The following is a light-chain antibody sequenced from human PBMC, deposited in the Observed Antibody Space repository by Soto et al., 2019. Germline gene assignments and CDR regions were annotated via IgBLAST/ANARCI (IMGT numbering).Light chain of an antibody. J-gene: IGLJ1*01. CDR1: SSDFGNYNL. CDR2: EVS. V-gene: IGLV2-23*02. CDR3: CSYASSSTFYV. Sequence: QSALTQPASVSGSPGQSITISCTGTSSDFGNYNLVSWYQQYLGKAPKLMIYEVSKRPSGVSNRFSGSKSGNTASLTISGLQAEDEADYYCCSYASSSTFYVFGTGRKVTIL.